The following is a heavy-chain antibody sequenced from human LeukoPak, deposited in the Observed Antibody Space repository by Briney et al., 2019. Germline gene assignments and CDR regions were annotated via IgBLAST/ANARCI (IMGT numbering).Heavy chain of an antibody. CDR1: GDSIARGDHY. D-gene: IGHD3-16*01. CDR3: ARDGGKFGP. CDR2: IYTTGIS. V-gene: IGHV4-61*02. Sequence: PSETLSLTCTISGDSIARGDHYWSWIRQPAGKGLEWIGRIYTTGISNYNPSLKSRVSMSVDTSRNQFSLSLTSVSASDTAVYYCARDGGKFGPWGQGTLATVSS. J-gene: IGHJ5*02.